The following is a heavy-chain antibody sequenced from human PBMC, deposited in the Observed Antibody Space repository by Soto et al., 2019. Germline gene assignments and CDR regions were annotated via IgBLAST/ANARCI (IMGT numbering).Heavy chain of an antibody. CDR2: ISFDGNIQ. J-gene: IGHJ4*02. CDR3: AKVSEGSMITFGGVIAY. CDR1: GFTFSTYG. D-gene: IGHD3-16*02. V-gene: IGHV3-30*18. Sequence: QVLLVESGGGVVQPGRSLRLSCAASGFTFSTYGMHWVRQAPGKGLEWVAVISFDGNIQYYADSVKGRFTISRDNSKNTLYLQMDSLRAEDTAVYYCAKVSEGSMITFGGVIAYWGQGTLVTVSS.